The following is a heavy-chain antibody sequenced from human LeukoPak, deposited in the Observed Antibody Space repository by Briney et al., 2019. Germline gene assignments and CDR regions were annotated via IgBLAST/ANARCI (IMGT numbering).Heavy chain of an antibody. CDR1: GFTFSSYA. V-gene: IGHV3-23*01. D-gene: IGHD2-2*01. CDR3: AKHLPWGYCSSTSCPPPFDY. J-gene: IGHJ4*02. Sequence: GGSLRLSCAASGFTFSSYAMSWVRQVPGKGLEWVSAISGSGGSTYYADSVKGRFTISRDNSKNTLYLQMNSLRAEDTAVYYCAKHLPWGYCSSTSCPPPFDYWGQGTLVTVSS. CDR2: ISGSGGST.